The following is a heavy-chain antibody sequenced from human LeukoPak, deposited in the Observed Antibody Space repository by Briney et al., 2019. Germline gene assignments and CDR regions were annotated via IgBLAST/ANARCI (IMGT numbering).Heavy chain of an antibody. CDR2: IYSGGST. V-gene: IGHV3-53*01. CDR1: GFTVSSNY. J-gene: IGHJ6*03. Sequence: GGSLRLSCAASGFTVSSNYMSWVRQAPGKGLEWVSIIYSGGSTFYADSVKGRFTISRDNARNSLYLQMNSLRAEDTAVYYCAREAYDDFWSGSWRYYYYMDVWGKGITATVSS. CDR3: AREAYDDFWSGSWRYYYYMDV. D-gene: IGHD3-3*01.